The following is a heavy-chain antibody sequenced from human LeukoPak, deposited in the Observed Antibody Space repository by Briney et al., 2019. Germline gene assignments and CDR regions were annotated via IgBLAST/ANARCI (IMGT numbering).Heavy chain of an antibody. J-gene: IGHJ4*02. CDR2: TRNKANSYTT. Sequence: GGSLRLSCAASGFTFSDHYMDWVRQAPGKGLEWVGRTRNKANSYTTEYAASVKGRFTISRDDSKNSLYLQMNSLKTEDTAVYYCARAPTWNWNYGNFDYWGQGTLVTVSS. CDR1: GFTFSDHY. V-gene: IGHV3-72*01. CDR3: ARAPTWNWNYGNFDY. D-gene: IGHD1-7*01.